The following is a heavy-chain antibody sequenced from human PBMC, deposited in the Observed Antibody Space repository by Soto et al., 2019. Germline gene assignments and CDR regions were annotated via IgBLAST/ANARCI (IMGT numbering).Heavy chain of an antibody. D-gene: IGHD3-22*01. Sequence: SETLSLTCTVSGGSISSGGYYWSWIRQHPGKGLEWIGYIFYSGNTYYTPSLKSRVTISVDTSKNQFSMKLSSVTAADTAVYFCARATYYYDSSGYSDRVLDYWGQGTLVTVSS. CDR2: IFYSGNT. CDR3: ARATYYYDSSGYSDRVLDY. CDR1: GGSISSGGYY. J-gene: IGHJ4*02. V-gene: IGHV4-31*03.